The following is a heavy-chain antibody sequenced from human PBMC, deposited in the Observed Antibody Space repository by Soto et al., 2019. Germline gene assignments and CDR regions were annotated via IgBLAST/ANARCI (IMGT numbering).Heavy chain of an antibody. D-gene: IGHD3-10*01. CDR1: GFDFRMYE. CDR3: ARYGTRGDW. V-gene: IGHV3-48*03. Sequence: GGSLRLSCQASGFDFRMYEMHWVRKAPGKGLEWVSYISSSGLTTYYADFAEGRFTISRDNAKDSLYLHLNSLRVGDTAVYYFARYGTRGDWWGLGTQVTVSS. J-gene: IGHJ5*01. CDR2: ISSSGLTT.